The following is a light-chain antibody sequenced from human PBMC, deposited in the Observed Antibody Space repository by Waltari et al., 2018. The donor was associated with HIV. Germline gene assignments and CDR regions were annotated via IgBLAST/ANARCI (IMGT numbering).Light chain of an antibody. V-gene: IGKV1-NL1*01. J-gene: IGKJ1*01. CDR1: YGISES. CDR3: QQYYNSRPKT. CDR2: AAS. Sequence: IQMTQSPASLSASVGDKVHHTCRASYGISESLAWYQQKPGKAPRLLLYAASRFESGVPSRFSGSGSGTDYTLTISTLLPEDFATYYCQQYYNSRPKTFGQGTKVEIK.